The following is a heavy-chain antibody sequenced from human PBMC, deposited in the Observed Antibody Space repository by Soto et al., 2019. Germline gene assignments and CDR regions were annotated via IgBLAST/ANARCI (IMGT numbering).Heavy chain of an antibody. Sequence: ASVKVSCKASGYTFTSYDINWVRQATGQGLEWMGWMNPNSGNTGYAQKFQGRVTMTRNTSISTAYMELSSLRSEDTAVYYCARGLSRFLEWFGAEYYYMDVWGKGTTVTVSS. V-gene: IGHV1-8*01. CDR3: ARGLSRFLEWFGAEYYYMDV. J-gene: IGHJ6*03. D-gene: IGHD3-3*01. CDR1: GYTFTSYD. CDR2: MNPNSGNT.